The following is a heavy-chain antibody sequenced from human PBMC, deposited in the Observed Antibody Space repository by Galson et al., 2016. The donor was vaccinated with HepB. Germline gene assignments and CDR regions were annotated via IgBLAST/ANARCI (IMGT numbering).Heavy chain of an antibody. CDR1: GFTFTSYA. D-gene: IGHD2-15*01. CDR2: ITGSGAGT. Sequence: SLRLSCAASGFTFTSYAMSWVRQAPGKGLEWVSGITGSGAGTYYADSVKGRFTISRDNSKNTLYLQMNSLRAEDTAVYFCAKGLGVEAGDGFDMWGQGTMVTVSS. CDR3: AKGLGVEAGDGFDM. V-gene: IGHV3-23*01. J-gene: IGHJ3*02.